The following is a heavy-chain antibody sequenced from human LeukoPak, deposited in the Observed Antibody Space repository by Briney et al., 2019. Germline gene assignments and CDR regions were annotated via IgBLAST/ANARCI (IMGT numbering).Heavy chain of an antibody. CDR1: GGSISTSNYY. Sequence: SETLSLTCTVSGGSISTSNYYWGWIRQPPGKGLEWIGNIFYSGSTYYSPSLKSRVTISLDTSRNQFSLKLSSVTAADTAVYYCARRSTGSSHYYDSSGYFAFDIWGQGTMVTVSS. CDR2: IFYSGST. J-gene: IGHJ3*02. CDR3: ARRSTGSSHYYDSSGYFAFDI. D-gene: IGHD3-22*01. V-gene: IGHV4-39*07.